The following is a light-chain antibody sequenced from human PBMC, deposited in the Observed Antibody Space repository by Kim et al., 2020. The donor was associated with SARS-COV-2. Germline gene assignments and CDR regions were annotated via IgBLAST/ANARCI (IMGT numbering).Light chain of an antibody. Sequence: PGERVTLSCRPSQSVSSSYLTWYQQKPGQAPRLLIYGASTRATGIPARFSGSGSGTDFILTISSLEPEDFAVYYCQQDDNLLTFGGGTKVDIK. CDR3: QQDDNLLT. CDR2: GAS. J-gene: IGKJ4*01. V-gene: IGKV3D-7*01. CDR1: QSVSSSY.